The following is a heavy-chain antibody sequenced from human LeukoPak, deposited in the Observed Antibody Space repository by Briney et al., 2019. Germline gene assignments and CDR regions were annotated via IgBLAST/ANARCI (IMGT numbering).Heavy chain of an antibody. Sequence: ASVKVSCKASGYIFTGYYMHWVRQAPGQGLEWMGWINPNSGGTNYAQKFQGRVTMTRDTSISTAYMELSRLRSDDTAVYYCARDLLVHNWFDPWGQGTLVTVSS. J-gene: IGHJ5*02. D-gene: IGHD6-13*01. V-gene: IGHV1-2*02. CDR1: GYIFTGYY. CDR3: ARDLLVHNWFDP. CDR2: INPNSGGT.